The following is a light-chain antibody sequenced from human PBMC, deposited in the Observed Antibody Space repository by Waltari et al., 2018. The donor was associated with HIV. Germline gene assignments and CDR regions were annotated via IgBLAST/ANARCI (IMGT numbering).Light chain of an antibody. Sequence: QSVLTQPPSASGTPGQRVTISCSGSSSNIGSNTVHWYQQLPGTAPKLLIYSNTHRPSGVPDRFSGSKSGTSASLAISGLQSEDEADYYCAAWDDSLNGWVFGGGTKLTVL. V-gene: IGLV1-44*01. CDR1: SSNIGSNT. CDR3: AAWDDSLNGWV. J-gene: IGLJ3*02. CDR2: SNT.